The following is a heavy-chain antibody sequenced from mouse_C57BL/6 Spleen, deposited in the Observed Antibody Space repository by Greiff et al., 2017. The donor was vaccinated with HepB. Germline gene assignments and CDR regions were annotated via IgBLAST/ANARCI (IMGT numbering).Heavy chain of an antibody. J-gene: IGHJ1*03. V-gene: IGHV5-17*01. CDR2: ISSGSSTI. D-gene: IGHD1-2*01. CDR1: GFTFSDYG. Sequence: EVKLVESGGGLVKPGGSLKLPCAASGFTFSDYGMHGVRQAPEKGLEWVAYISSGSSTIYYADTVKGRFTITRDNAKNTLFLQMTSLRSEDTAMYYCAKGITTGDFDVWGTGTTVTVSS. CDR3: AKGITTGDFDV.